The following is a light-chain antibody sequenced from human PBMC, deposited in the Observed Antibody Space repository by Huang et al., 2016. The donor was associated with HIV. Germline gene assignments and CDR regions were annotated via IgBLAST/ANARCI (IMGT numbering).Light chain of an antibody. CDR2: YAS. V-gene: IGKV6-21*01. J-gene: IGKJ1*01. CDR3: HQSSSLPWT. CDR1: QSIGSS. Sequence: EVVLTQSPDFQSVTPKEKVTITCRASQSIGSSLHWYQQKPDQSPNLLIKYASQSFSGVPSRFSCSGSGTDFTLTINGLEVEDAATYYCHQSSSLPWTFGQGTKVEVK.